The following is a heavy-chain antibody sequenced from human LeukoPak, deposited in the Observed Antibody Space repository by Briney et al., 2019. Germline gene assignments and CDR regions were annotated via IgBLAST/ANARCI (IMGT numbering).Heavy chain of an antibody. CDR3: AKEITGYSSTPDY. CDR1: GLTPDDYA. D-gene: IGHD6-13*01. Sequence: SLSLSCAASGLTPDDYAMHWVRRAPGEGLEWVSGIRWMGGGIRSADSGRGRFTTSRDNAKNALYLQMNSLRAEDTALYYCAKEITGYSSTPDYWGEGALGTVSS. V-gene: IGHV3-9*02. CDR2: IRWMGGGI. J-gene: IGHJ4*02.